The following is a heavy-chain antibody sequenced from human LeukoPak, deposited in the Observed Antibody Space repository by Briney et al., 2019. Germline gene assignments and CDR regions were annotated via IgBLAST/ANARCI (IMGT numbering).Heavy chain of an antibody. CDR1: GGSISSGGYS. V-gene: IGHV4-30-2*03. CDR3: ARDRLQLQS. Sequence: SETLSLTCAVSGGSISSGGYSWSWIRQPPGKGLEWVGSIYHTGTTDYNPSLKSRVTISIDTSKNQFSLKLSSVTAADTAVYYCARDRLQLQSWGQGTLVTVSS. CDR2: IYHTGTT. J-gene: IGHJ5*02. D-gene: IGHD5-24*01.